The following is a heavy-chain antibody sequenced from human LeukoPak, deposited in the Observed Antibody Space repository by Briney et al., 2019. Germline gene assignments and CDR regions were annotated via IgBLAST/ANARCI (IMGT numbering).Heavy chain of an antibody. J-gene: IGHJ3*02. D-gene: IGHD5-18*01. CDR2: INHSGST. CDR3: ARPRRGYSYGPGAFDI. V-gene: IGHV4-34*01. CDR1: GGFFSGYY. Sequence: KPSETLSLSCAVYGGFFSGYYWSWIRQPPGKGLEWIGVINHSGSTNYNASLKSRFTISVDTSKNQFFLKLSSVTAADTAVYYCARPRRGYSYGPGAFDIWGQGTMVTVSS.